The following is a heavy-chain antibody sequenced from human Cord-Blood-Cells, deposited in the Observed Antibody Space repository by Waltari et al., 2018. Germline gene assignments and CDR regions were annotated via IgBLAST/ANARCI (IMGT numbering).Heavy chain of an antibody. J-gene: IGHJ6*02. Sequence: FTFSSYAMHWVRQAPGKGLEWVAVISYDGSNKYYADSVKGRFTISRDNSKNTLYLQMNSLRAEDTAVYYCARDSRSGGMDVWGQGTTVTVSS. V-gene: IGHV3-30-3*01. CDR3: ARDSRSGGMDV. CDR2: ISYDGSNK. CDR1: FTFSSYA.